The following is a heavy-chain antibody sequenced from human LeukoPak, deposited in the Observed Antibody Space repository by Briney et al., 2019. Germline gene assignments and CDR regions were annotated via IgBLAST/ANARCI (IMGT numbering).Heavy chain of an antibody. V-gene: IGHV1-2*04. D-gene: IGHD3-22*01. CDR3: ARVGVYYYDSSGYYYFDY. CDR2: INPNSGGT. Sequence: ASVTVSCKASGYTFTGYYMHWVRQAPGQGLEWMGWINPNSGGTNYAQKFQGWVTMTRDTSISTAYMELSRLRSDDTAVYYCARVGVYYYDSSGYYYFDYWGQGTLVTVSS. J-gene: IGHJ4*02. CDR1: GYTFTGYY.